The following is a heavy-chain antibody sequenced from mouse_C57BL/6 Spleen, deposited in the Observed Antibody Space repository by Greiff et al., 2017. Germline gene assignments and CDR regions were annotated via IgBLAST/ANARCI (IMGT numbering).Heavy chain of an antibody. V-gene: IGHV1-69*01. CDR2: IDPSDSYT. CDR3: ARSGTTGSTWGYFDV. CDR1: GYTFTSYW. J-gene: IGHJ1*03. Sequence: QVQLQQPGAELVMPGASVKLSCKASGYTFTSYWMHWVKQRPGQGLEWIGEIDPSDSYTNYNQKLKGKSTLTVDKSSSTAYMQLSSLTSEDSAVYYCARSGTTGSTWGYFDVWGTGTTVTVSS. D-gene: IGHD1-1*01.